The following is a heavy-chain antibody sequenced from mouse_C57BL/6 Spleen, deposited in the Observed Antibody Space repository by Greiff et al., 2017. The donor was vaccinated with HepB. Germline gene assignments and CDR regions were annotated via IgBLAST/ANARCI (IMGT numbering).Heavy chain of an antibody. J-gene: IGHJ2*01. CDR2: INPNNGGT. Sequence: EVQLQQSGPELVKPGASVKISCKASGYTFTDYYMNWVKQSHGKSLEWIGDINPNNGGTGYNQKFKGKATLTVDKSSSTAYMELRSLTSADSAVYYCARDNYGSSWYFDYWGQSTTLTVSS. CDR1: GYTFTDYY. CDR3: ARDNYGSSWYFDY. D-gene: IGHD1-1*01. V-gene: IGHV1-26*01.